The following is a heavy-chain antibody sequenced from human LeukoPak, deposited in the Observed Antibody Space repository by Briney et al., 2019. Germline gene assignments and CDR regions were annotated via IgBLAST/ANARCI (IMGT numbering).Heavy chain of an antibody. J-gene: IGHJ4*02. Sequence: ASVKLSCNASGYTFTSIYINWVRQPTGQGLEWVGWLNPYGGNTGNAQQFKGIVTMTRSTSISSAYMELSSLRSEDTAAYYCARGYCSGDSCKNYFDYWGQGTLVTVSS. CDR3: ARGYCSGDSCKNYFDY. V-gene: IGHV1-8*01. CDR2: LNPYGGNT. CDR1: GYTFTSIY. D-gene: IGHD2-15*01.